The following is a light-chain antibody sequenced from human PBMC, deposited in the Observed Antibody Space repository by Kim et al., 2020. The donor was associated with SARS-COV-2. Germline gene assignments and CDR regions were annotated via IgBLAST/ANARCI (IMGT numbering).Light chain of an antibody. J-gene: IGKJ4*01. CDR2: AAS. Sequence: VAAGVTIPCRASQSLTSYLSWYLQRAGKAPTLLINAASSLQSGVPSRFSSSGSGTDFTLTISSLQPEDFATDCCQHSYSNPPALTFGGGTKVDI. CDR1: QSLTSY. V-gene: IGKV1-39*01. CDR3: QHSYSNPPALT.